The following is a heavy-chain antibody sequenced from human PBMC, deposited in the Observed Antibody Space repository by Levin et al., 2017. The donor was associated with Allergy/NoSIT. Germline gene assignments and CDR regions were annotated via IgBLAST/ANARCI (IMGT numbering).Heavy chain of an antibody. CDR3: ATGFGDYDSF. D-gene: IGHD4-17*01. J-gene: IGHJ4*02. CDR2: VSYDGRNE. V-gene: IGHV3-30*04. Sequence: LSLTCVASGFTFTDSAMHWLRQAPGKGLEWVAVVSYDGRNENYADFVKGRFTISRDSPKNTLYLQMNSLRVEDTAVYYCATGFGDYDSFWGQGTLVTVSS. CDR1: GFTFTDSA.